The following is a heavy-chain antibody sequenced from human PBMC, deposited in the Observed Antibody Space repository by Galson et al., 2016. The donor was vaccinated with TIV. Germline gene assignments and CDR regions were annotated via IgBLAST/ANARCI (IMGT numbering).Heavy chain of an antibody. CDR1: GFTFGSYG. CDR3: ARGLRSYYFDY. CDR2: ISYDRSDK. Sequence: SLRLSCAASGFTFGSYGMHWVRHGPGKGLEWVAFISYDRSDKHYADSVKGRFTISRDNSKNTLYLQMSSLRPEDTAVYYCARGLRSYYFDYWGQGTLVTVSS. D-gene: IGHD3-22*01. V-gene: IGHV3-30-3*01. J-gene: IGHJ4*02.